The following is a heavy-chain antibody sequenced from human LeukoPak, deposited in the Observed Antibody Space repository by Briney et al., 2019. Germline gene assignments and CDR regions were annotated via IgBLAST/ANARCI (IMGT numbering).Heavy chain of an antibody. D-gene: IGHD1-14*01. J-gene: IGHJ4*02. Sequence: SETLSLTCAVYGGSFSGYYWSWIRQPPGKGLEWIGEINHSGSTNYNPSLKSRVTISVDTSKNQFSLKLSSVTAADTAVYYCATMMGTRGEDYWGQGTLVTVSS. CDR1: GGSFSGYY. CDR2: INHSGST. V-gene: IGHV4-34*01. CDR3: ATMMGTRGEDY.